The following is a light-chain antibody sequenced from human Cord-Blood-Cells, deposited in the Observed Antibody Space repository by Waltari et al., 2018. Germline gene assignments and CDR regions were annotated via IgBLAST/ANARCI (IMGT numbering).Light chain of an antibody. J-gene: IGLJ1*01. CDR1: SRYVAGYNY. V-gene: IGLV2-14*01. Sequence: QSALTQPASVSGSPVQSITISCTGTSRYVAGYNYVAWYQQHPGKAPKLMIYDVSNRPSGVSNRFSGSKSGNTASLTISGLQAEDEADYYCSSYTSSSTYVFGTGTKVTVL. CDR3: SSYTSSSTYV. CDR2: DVS.